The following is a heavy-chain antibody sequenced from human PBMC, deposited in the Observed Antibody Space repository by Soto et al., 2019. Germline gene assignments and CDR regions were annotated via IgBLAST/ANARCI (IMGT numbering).Heavy chain of an antibody. V-gene: IGHV4-34*12. D-gene: IGHD5-18*01. CDR2: IIHSGNT. Sequence: WTWIRQPPGKGLEWIGEIIHSGNTKYNPSLESRLTISVDTSKNQFSLTLKSVTAADTAVYYCARSIQLWTPFDYWGQGALVTVSS. J-gene: IGHJ4*02. CDR3: ARSIQLWTPFDY.